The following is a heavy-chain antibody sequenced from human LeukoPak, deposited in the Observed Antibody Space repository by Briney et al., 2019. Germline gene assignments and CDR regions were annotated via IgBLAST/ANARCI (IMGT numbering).Heavy chain of an antibody. CDR2: SSASGRDT. Sequence: GGSLRLSCAGSGLIFSNHAMTWVRQAPGKGLEYVAESSASGRDTYYADSVQGRFTISRDISKNTLYLQMNSLRAEDTAEYYCGRRTRDGYNSPIDYWGQGTLVTVSS. V-gene: IGHV3-23*01. CDR3: GRRTRDGYNSPIDY. D-gene: IGHD5-24*01. CDR1: GLIFSNHA. J-gene: IGHJ4*02.